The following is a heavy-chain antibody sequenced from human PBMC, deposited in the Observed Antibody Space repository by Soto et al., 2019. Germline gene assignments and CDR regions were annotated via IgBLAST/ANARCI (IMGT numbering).Heavy chain of an antibody. J-gene: IGHJ6*02. CDR3: ARYCSSTSCYNYYYYGMDV. D-gene: IGHD2-2*02. CDR1: GGTFSSYA. V-gene: IGHV1-69*01. Sequence: QVQLVQSGAEVKKPGSSVKVSCKASGGTFSSYAISWVRQAPGQGLEWMGGIIPIFGTANYAQKFQGRVTITAVESTSTAYMELSSLGSEDTAVYYCARYCSSTSCYNYYYYGMDVWGQGTTVTVSS. CDR2: IIPIFGTA.